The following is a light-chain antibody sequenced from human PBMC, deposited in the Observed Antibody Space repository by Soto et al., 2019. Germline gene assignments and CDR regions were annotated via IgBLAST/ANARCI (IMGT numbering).Light chain of an antibody. V-gene: IGKV3-15*01. CDR1: QNISSN. J-gene: IGKJ1*01. CDR3: QQYNNWLWT. CDR2: GAS. Sequence: EIVMTQSPATLSVSPGERATLSCRASQNISSNLAWYQQKPGQAPRVLIDGASTRATGIPARFSGSGSGTEFTLTISSLQSEDFEVYYCQQYNNWLWTFGQGTKVEIK.